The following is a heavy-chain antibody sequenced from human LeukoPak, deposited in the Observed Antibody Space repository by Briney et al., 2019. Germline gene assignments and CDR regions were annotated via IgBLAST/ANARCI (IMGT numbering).Heavy chain of an antibody. V-gene: IGHV4-59*12. CDR3: ARRQIYYYMDV. CDR2: IYYSGST. Sequence: SKTLSLTCTVSGGSISSYYWSWIRQPPGKGLEWIGYIYYSGSTYYNPSLKSRVTISVDTSKNQFSLKLSSVTAADTAVYYCARRQIYYYMDVWGKGTTVTISS. J-gene: IGHJ6*03. CDR1: GGSISSYY.